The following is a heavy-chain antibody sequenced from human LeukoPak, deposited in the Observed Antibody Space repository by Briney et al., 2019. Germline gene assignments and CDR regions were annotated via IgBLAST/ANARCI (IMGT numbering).Heavy chain of an antibody. CDR1: GFTFDDCA. CDR2: ISWEGHTT. D-gene: IGHD3-10*01. J-gene: IGHJ4*02. CDR3: ARDTDYGSATNYFDS. V-gene: IGHV3-43*01. Sequence: PGGSLRLSCAASGFTFDDCAMHWVRQAPGKGLEWVALISWEGHTTYYADSVRGRFTISRDNSKNSLYLQMNSLRSGDTAFYYCARDTDYGSATNYFDSWGQGTLVSVSS.